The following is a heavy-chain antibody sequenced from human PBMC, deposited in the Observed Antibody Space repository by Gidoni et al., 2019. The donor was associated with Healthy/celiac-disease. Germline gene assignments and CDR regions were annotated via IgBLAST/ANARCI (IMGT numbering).Heavy chain of an antibody. CDR3: ARAYCSGGSCYSYYYYGMDV. CDR1: GYPFTGYY. Sequence: QVQLVQSGAEVKKPGASVKVSCKASGYPFTGYYMHWVRQAPGQGLEWMGWINPNSGGTNYAQKFQGWVTMTRDTSISTAYMELSRLRSDDTAVYYCARAYCSGGSCYSYYYYGMDVWGQGTTVTVSS. J-gene: IGHJ6*02. V-gene: IGHV1-2*04. CDR2: INPNSGGT. D-gene: IGHD2-15*01.